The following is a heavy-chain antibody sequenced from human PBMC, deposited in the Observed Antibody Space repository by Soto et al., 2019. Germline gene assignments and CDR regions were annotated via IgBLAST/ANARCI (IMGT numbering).Heavy chain of an antibody. CDR1: GFTFSSYG. CDR3: ATEGSSSGWDGDGYFDY. J-gene: IGHJ4*02. CDR2: ISYDGSNK. V-gene: IGHV3-30*03. D-gene: IGHD6-19*01. Sequence: QVQLVESGGGVVQPGRSLRLSCAASGFTFSSYGMHWVRQAPGKGLEWVAVISYDGSNKYYADSVKGRFTISRDNSKNTLYLQMNSLRAEDTAVYYCATEGSSSGWDGDGYFDYWGQGTLVTVSS.